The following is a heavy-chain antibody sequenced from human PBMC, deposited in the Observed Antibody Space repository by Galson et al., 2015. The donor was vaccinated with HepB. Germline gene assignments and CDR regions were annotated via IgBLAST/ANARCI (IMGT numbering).Heavy chain of an antibody. CDR1: GFTFSRYA. D-gene: IGHD3-3*01. V-gene: IGHV3-23*01. CDR2: ITGPGGGT. Sequence: SLRLSCAASGFTFSRYAMNWVRQAPGRGLEWISSITGPGGGTYSADSVKGRFTISRDNSRNTLFLHIDSLRAEDTAVYNCATARDDFWSGYWFDSWGQGTLVTVSS. J-gene: IGHJ5*01. CDR3: ATARDDFWSGYWFDS.